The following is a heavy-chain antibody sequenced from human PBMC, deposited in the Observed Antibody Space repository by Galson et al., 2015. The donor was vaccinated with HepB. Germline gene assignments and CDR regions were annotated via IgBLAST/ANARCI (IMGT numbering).Heavy chain of an antibody. CDR3: AKVGEWIQLWSHRPYYFDY. CDR1: GFTFSSYA. V-gene: IGHV3-23*01. Sequence: SLRLSCAASGFTFSSYAMSWVRQAPGKGLEWVSAISGSGGSTYYADSVKGRFTISRDNSKDTLYLQMNSLRAEDTAVYYCAKVGEWIQLWSHRPYYFDYWGQGTLVTVSS. CDR2: ISGSGGST. J-gene: IGHJ4*02. D-gene: IGHD5-18*01.